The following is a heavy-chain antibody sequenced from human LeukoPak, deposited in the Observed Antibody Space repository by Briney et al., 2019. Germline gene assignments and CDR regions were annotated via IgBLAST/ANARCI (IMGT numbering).Heavy chain of an antibody. CDR2: MYSGGST. J-gene: IGHJ6*02. Sequence: GGSLRLSCAASGFTVSNNFMSWVRQAPGKGLEWVSVMYSGGSTYYADSVKGRFTISRDNSKNTLDLQMNSLRAEDTAMYYCASSRITMVRGVIPLDYYGMDVWGQGTTVTVSS. CDR3: ASSRITMVRGVIPLDYYGMDV. D-gene: IGHD3-10*01. V-gene: IGHV3-53*01. CDR1: GFTVSNNF.